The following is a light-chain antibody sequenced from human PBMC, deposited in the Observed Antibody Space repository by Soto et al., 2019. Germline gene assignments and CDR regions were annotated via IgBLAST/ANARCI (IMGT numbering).Light chain of an antibody. V-gene: IGKV3-11*01. CDR3: QHRGNRPGFT. CDR2: DAS. CDR1: QSVRSY. Sequence: EIVLTQSPATLSLSPGERATLSCRASQSVRSYLAWYQQKPGQAPRLHIYDASKRATGTPARFSGSGSGTDFTLTIGSLESEDSAVYYCQHRGNRPGFTFGPGTKVEIK. J-gene: IGKJ3*01.